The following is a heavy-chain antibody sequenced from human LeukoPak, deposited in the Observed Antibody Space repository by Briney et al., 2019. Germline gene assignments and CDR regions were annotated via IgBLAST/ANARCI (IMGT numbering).Heavy chain of an antibody. CDR3: AKVSDGLRFLEWSPNWFDP. D-gene: IGHD3-3*01. V-gene: IGHV3-23*01. J-gene: IGHJ5*02. CDR1: GFTFSIYA. Sequence: GGSLRLSCAASGFTFSIYAMNWVRQAPGKGLEWVSAISGSGGRTYYADSLKGRFTISRDNSKNTLYLQMNSLRADDTALYYCAKVSDGLRFLEWSPNWFDPWGQGTLVTVSS. CDR2: ISGSGGRT.